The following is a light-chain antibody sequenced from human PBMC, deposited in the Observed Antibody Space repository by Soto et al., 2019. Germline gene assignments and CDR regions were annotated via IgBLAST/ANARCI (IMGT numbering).Light chain of an antibody. Sequence: QSALTQPRSVSGSPGQSVTISCTGTSSDVGGYNYASWYQQHPGKAPKLMIYDVGARPSGISDRFSGSKSGNTASLTISGLQAEDEADYYCSSYTAFTTYVFGSGTKLTVL. CDR3: SSYTAFTTYV. CDR2: DVG. V-gene: IGLV2-11*01. CDR1: SSDVGGYNY. J-gene: IGLJ1*01.